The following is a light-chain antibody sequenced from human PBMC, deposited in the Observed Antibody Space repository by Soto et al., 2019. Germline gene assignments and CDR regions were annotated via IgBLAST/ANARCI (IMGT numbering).Light chain of an antibody. V-gene: IGLV2-14*01. CDR2: DVS. CDR1: SSDVGGYNY. Sequence: QSALTQPASVSGSPGQSITISCTGTSSDVGGYNYVSWYQQHPGKAPKLMIYDVSNRPSGVSNRFSGSKSGNTASLTISVLKAEDEADYYCSSYTSSSTLVVFGGGTKLTVL. J-gene: IGLJ2*01. CDR3: SSYTSSSTLVV.